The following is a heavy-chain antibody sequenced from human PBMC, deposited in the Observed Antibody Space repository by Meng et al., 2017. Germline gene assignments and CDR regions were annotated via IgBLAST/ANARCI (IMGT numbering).Heavy chain of an antibody. J-gene: IGHJ4*02. Sequence: SVKVSCKASGGTFSSYTISWVRQAPGQGLEWMGRIIPILGIANYAQKFQGRVTITADKSTSTAYMELSSLRSEDTAVYYCATDYYGSGGSHGYWGQGTLVTVSS. V-gene: IGHV1-69*02. CDR1: GGTFSSYT. D-gene: IGHD3-10*01. CDR2: IIPILGIA. CDR3: ATDYYGSGGSHGY.